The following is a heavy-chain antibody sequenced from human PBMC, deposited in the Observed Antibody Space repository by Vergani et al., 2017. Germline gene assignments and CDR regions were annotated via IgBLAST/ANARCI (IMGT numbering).Heavy chain of an antibody. V-gene: IGHV3-9*01. Sequence: EVDLVESGGGLAQPGGSLRLSCEASGITFWKFGMHWVRQGPGKGLEWVSGISWNSGAVDYADSVRGRFTISRDTAMYYCARQQYYYESSGYHGNFDYWGQGTLVTVSS. CDR1: GITFWKFG. CDR3: Y. CDR2: ISWNSGAV. J-gene: IGHJ4*02. D-gene: IGHD3-22*01.